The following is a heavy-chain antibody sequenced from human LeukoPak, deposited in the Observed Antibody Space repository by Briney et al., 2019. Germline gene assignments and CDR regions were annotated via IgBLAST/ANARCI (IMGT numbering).Heavy chain of an antibody. D-gene: IGHD3-3*01. Sequence: RSGGSLRLSCAASGFTFDDYAMHWVRQAPGKGLEWVSGISWNSGSIGYADSVKGRFTISRDNAKNSLYLQMNSLRAVDTALYYCAKVHYDFWSGSKNDYFDYWGQGTLVTVSS. J-gene: IGHJ4*02. CDR3: AKVHYDFWSGSKNDYFDY. CDR1: GFTFDDYA. CDR2: ISWNSGSI. V-gene: IGHV3-9*01.